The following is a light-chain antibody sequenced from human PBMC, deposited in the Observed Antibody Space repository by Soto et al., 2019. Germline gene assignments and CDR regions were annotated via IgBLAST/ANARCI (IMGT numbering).Light chain of an antibody. CDR2: GAS. CDR1: QTIRSNY. J-gene: IGKJ1*01. V-gene: IGKV3-20*01. Sequence: ETVLTQSPGTLSLSPGERATLSCRASQTIRSNYLAWYRQTPGQAPRLLIYGASNRATGIADRFSGSGSGTVFTLIISRLEPEDFALYYCQQYGSSPWTFGQGNKVEIK. CDR3: QQYGSSPWT.